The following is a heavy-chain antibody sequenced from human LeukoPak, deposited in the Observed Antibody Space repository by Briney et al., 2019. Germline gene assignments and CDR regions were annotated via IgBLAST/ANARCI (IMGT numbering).Heavy chain of an antibody. CDR1: GGSISSSSYY. CDR3: ARHSRYSGYENFDY. J-gene: IGHJ4*02. CDR2: IYYSGST. V-gene: IGHV4-39*01. Sequence: PWETLSLTCTVSGGSISSSSYYWGWIRQPPGKGLEWIGCIYYSGSTYYNPSLKSRVTISVDTSKNQFSLKLSSVTAADTAVYYCARHSRYSGYENFDYWGQGTLVTVSS. D-gene: IGHD5-12*01.